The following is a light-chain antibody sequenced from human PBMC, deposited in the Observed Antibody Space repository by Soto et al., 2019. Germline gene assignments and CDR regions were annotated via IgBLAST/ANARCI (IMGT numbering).Light chain of an antibody. Sequence: DIQMTQSPSTLSVSVGDRVTITCRASQSISSWLAWYQQKPGKAPELLIYDASTLESGVPSRFSGSGSGTEFTLTISSLQPDDSAIYDCQQYNSYPYTFGQGTKLEIK. J-gene: IGKJ2*01. CDR3: QQYNSYPYT. CDR2: DAS. V-gene: IGKV1-5*01. CDR1: QSISSW.